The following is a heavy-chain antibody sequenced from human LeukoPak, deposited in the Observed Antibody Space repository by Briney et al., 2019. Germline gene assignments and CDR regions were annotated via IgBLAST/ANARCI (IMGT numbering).Heavy chain of an antibody. CDR2: INHDRTT. Sequence: SETLSLTCAVFGGSFSGYCWNWIRQPPGKGLEWIAEINHDRTTKYNPSLKSRVTISVDTSRNQFSLKLSSVTAADTAVYYCARGPYYYDSSGYYNYYYYGMDVWGQGTTVTVSS. CDR3: ARGPYYYDSSGYYNYYYYGMDV. V-gene: IGHV4-34*01. J-gene: IGHJ6*02. D-gene: IGHD3-22*01. CDR1: GGSFSGYC.